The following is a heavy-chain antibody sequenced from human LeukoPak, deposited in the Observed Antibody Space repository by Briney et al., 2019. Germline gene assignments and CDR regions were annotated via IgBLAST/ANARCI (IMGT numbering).Heavy chain of an antibody. D-gene: IGHD3-22*01. CDR3: ARGVAYYDSSGYFRGDDAFDI. J-gene: IGHJ3*02. CDR2: IIPTFGTA. V-gene: IGHV1-69*01. Sequence: SVKVSCKASGGTFSSYALSWVRQAPGQGLEWMGGIIPTFGTANYAQKFQGRVTITADESTSTAYMELSSLRSEDTAVYYCARGVAYYDSSGYFRGDDAFDIWGQGTMVTVSS. CDR1: GGTFSSYA.